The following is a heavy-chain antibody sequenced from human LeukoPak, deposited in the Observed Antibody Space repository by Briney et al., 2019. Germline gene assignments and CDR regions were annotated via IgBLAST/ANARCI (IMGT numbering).Heavy chain of an antibody. CDR3: AKDYSIAVTGSDY. CDR2: IWHDGKNK. Sequence: PGGSLRLSCAASGFIFSSYAMHWVRQAPGKGLEWVAVIWHDGKNKYYADSVKGRFTISRDNSKNTLYLQMNSLRAEDTAVYYCAKDYSIAVTGSDYWGQGTPVTVSS. V-gene: IGHV3-33*06. D-gene: IGHD6-19*01. J-gene: IGHJ4*02. CDR1: GFIFSSYA.